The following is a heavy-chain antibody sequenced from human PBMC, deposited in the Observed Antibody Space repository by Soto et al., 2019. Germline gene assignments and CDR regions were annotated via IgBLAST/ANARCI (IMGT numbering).Heavy chain of an antibody. V-gene: IGHV3-33*01. J-gene: IGHJ4*02. CDR2: IWYDGSNA. CDR3: ARDKGSSTVVSGISQEGYFDS. CDR1: GFTFSIFG. Sequence: QVQLVESGGGVVQPGRSLRLSCAASGFTFSIFGMHWVRQAPGKGLEWAAIIWYDGSNAYYADSVRGRFTISRDNSKNPVYLQMNSLRAEDTAVYYCARDKGSSTVVSGISQEGYFDSWGQGTLVNVSS. D-gene: IGHD6-19*01.